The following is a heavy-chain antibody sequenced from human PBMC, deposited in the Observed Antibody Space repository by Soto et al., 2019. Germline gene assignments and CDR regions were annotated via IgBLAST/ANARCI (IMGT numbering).Heavy chain of an antibody. Sequence: ASVKVSCKASGYTFSSYGINWVRQAPGQGLEWMGMISPSGGSTNYAQKFQGRVTMTRDTSTSTVYMELSSLRSEDTAVYYCARDGYNSGVGYWGQGTLVTVSS. CDR2: ISPSGGST. CDR3: ARDGYNSGVGY. CDR1: GYTFSSYG. D-gene: IGHD5-12*01. V-gene: IGHV1-46*03. J-gene: IGHJ4*02.